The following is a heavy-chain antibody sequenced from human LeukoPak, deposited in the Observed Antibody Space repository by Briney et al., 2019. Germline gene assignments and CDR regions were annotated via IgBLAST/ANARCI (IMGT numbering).Heavy chain of an antibody. Sequence: SETLSLTCAVSADSFSSHYWTWIRQPPGKGLEGIGYISYIGSTNYNPSLKSRVTISIDTSKNQFSLKLRSVTAADTAVYCCARDLVTVTKGFDIWGQGTMVSVSS. D-gene: IGHD4-17*01. CDR1: ADSFSSHY. CDR3: ARDLVTVTKGFDI. J-gene: IGHJ3*02. CDR2: ISYIGST. V-gene: IGHV4-59*11.